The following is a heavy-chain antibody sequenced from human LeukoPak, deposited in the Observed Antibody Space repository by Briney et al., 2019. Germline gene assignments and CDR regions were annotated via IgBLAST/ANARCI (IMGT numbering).Heavy chain of an antibody. Sequence: GGSPRLSCAASGFTFSSYWMHWVRQAPGKGLVWVSRINSDGSSTSYADSVKGRFTISRDNAKNTLYLQMNSLRAEDTAVYYCARDSSGWSLYYFDYWGQGTLVTVSS. CDR2: INSDGSST. CDR3: ARDSSGWSLYYFDY. V-gene: IGHV3-74*01. J-gene: IGHJ4*02. D-gene: IGHD6-19*01. CDR1: GFTFSSYW.